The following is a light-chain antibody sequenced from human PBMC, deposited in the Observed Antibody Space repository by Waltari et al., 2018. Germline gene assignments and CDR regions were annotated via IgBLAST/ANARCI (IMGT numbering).Light chain of an antibody. V-gene: IGKV2D-29*01. J-gene: IGKJ2*01. CDR3: MQSSQLPYT. CDR1: QSLLNGDGRPP. CDR2: GVS. Sequence: DIVITHSPLSLSVTPGQPASIPCKSSQSLLNGDGRPPMYWYLQRPGQPAKLLIYGVSTRASGVSDRFSGSGSGTDFTLEISRLEAEDVAIYYCMQSSQLPYTFGQGTKLEI.